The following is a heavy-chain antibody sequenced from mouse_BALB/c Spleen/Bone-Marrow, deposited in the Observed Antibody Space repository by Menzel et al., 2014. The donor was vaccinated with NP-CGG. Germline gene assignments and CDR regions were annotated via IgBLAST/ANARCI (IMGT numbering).Heavy chain of an antibody. D-gene: IGHD2-1*01. Sequence: SGAELVKSGASVKMSCKASGYTFTSYNMHWVKQTPGQGLEWIGAIYPGNGDTSYNQKFKGKATLTADKSSSTAYMQLSSLTSEDSAVYYCAARVGYYGNYPYFDYWGQGTTLTVSS. CDR3: AARVGYYGNYPYFDY. CDR1: GYTFTSYN. CDR2: IYPGNGDT. V-gene: IGHV1-12*01. J-gene: IGHJ2*01.